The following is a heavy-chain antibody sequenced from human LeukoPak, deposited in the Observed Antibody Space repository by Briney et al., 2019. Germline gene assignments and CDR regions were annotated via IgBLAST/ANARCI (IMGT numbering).Heavy chain of an antibody. CDR1: GFTFSSYG. CDR2: ISASGGST. J-gene: IGHJ4*02. D-gene: IGHD3-16*02. CDR3: AKFHYDYVWGSYRYLFDY. Sequence: PGGSLRLSCAASGFTFSSYGMHWVRQAPGKGLEWVSAISASGGSTYYADSVKGRFTISRDNSKNTLYLQMNSLRAEDTAVYYCAKFHYDYVWGSYRYLFDYWGQGTLVTVSS. V-gene: IGHV3-23*01.